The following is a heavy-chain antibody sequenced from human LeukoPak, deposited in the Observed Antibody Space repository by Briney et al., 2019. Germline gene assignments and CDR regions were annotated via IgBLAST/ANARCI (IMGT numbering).Heavy chain of an antibody. CDR2: ISGSGGST. CDR1: GFTFSSYA. V-gene: IGHV3-23*01. J-gene: IGHJ5*02. CDR3: AKGPSVAGLNWFDP. D-gene: IGHD6-19*01. Sequence: PGASLRLSCAASGFTFSSYAMSWVRQAPGKGLEWVSAISGSGGSTYYADSVKGRFTISRDNSKNTLYLQMNSLRAEDTAVYYCAKGPSVAGLNWFDPWGQGTLVTVSS.